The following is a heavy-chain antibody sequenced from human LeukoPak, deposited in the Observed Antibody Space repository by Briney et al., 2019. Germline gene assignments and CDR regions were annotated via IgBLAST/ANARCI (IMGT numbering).Heavy chain of an antibody. CDR1: GGSISSFY. D-gene: IGHD1-26*01. Sequence: PSETLSLTCTVSGGSISSFYWTWIRQPPGKGLEWIGYLYYSGSTYYNPSLKSRVTISLDTSKNQVSLKLSSVTAADTAVYYCARAYYARLDYWGQGTLVTVSS. V-gene: IGHV4-59*01. CDR3: ARAYYARLDY. CDR2: LYYSGST. J-gene: IGHJ4*02.